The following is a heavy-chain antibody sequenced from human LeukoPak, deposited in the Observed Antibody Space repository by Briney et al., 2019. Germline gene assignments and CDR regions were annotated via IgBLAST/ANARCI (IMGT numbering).Heavy chain of an antibody. Sequence: PGGSLRLSCAASGFTFSGYAMSWVRQAPGKGLEWVSAISGSGGSTYYADSVKGRFTISRDNSKNTLYLQMNSLRAEDTAVYYCAKDYYDSSGYDKVFDYWGQGTLVTVSS. CDR2: ISGSGGST. CDR3: AKDYYDSSGYDKVFDY. CDR1: GFTFSGYA. J-gene: IGHJ4*02. V-gene: IGHV3-23*01. D-gene: IGHD3-22*01.